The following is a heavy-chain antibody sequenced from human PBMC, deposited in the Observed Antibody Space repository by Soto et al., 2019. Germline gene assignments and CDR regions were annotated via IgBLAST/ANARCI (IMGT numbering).Heavy chain of an antibody. V-gene: IGHV4-30-2*01. CDR1: GGSISSGGYS. D-gene: IGHD5-12*01. J-gene: IGHJ4*02. Sequence: SETLSLTCAVSGGSISSGGYSWSWIRQPPGKGLEWIGYIYHSGSTYYNPSPKSRVTISVDRSKNQFSLKLSSVTAADTALYYCAKEHHSGSWAFDYWGQGALVTVSS. CDR3: AKEHHSGSWAFDY. CDR2: IYHSGST.